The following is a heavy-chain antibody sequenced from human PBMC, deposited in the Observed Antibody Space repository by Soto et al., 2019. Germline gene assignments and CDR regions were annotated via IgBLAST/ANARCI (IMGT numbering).Heavy chain of an antibody. CDR1: GGTFSSYA. Sequence: QVQLVQSGAEVKKPGSSVKVSCKASGGTFSSYAISWVRQAPGQGLDWMGGIIPIFGTANYAQKFQGRVTITADESTSTAYMELSSLRSEDTAVYYCAREGYYDSSGYSTSDAFDIWGQGTMVTVSS. D-gene: IGHD3-22*01. J-gene: IGHJ3*02. V-gene: IGHV1-69*01. CDR3: AREGYYDSSGYSTSDAFDI. CDR2: IIPIFGTA.